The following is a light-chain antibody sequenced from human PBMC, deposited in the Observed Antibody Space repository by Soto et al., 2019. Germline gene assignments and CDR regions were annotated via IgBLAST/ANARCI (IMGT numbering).Light chain of an antibody. CDR2: ANN. CDR3: QSYDSSLSGSV. J-gene: IGLJ2*01. CDR1: RSNIGAGYD. V-gene: IGLV1-40*01. Sequence: QPVLTQPPSVSGAPGQRVTISCTGSRSNIGAGYDVHWYQQLPGTAPRLLIYANNNRPSGVPDRFSGSKSGTSVSLAITGLQAEDEADYYCQSYDSSLSGSVFGGGTKLTVL.